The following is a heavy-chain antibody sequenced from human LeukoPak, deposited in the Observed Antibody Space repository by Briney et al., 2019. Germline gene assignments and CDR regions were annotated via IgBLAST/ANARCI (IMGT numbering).Heavy chain of an antibody. CDR2: IRSKAYSYAT. V-gene: IGHV3-73*01. CDR1: GFTFSGSA. CDR3: TRWVDSSLGFDY. J-gene: IGHJ4*02. Sequence: SGGSLRLSCAASGFTFSGSAMHWVRQASGKGLEWVGRIRSKAYSYATAYAASVKGRFTISRDNSKNTAYLQMNSLKTEDTAVYYCTRWVDSSLGFDYWGQGTLVTVSS. D-gene: IGHD3-22*01.